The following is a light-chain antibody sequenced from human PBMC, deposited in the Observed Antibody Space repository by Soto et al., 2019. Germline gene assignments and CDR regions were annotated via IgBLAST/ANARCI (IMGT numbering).Light chain of an antibody. V-gene: IGLV2-14*01. CDR3: NSYTTLSNRV. CDR1: SSDIGAYNY. Sequence: QSALTQPASVSGSPGQSITISCTGTSSDIGAYNYVSWYQQHPGKAPKLLIHEVTNRPSGVSDRFSGSKSGNTASLTISGLQAEDEANYYCNSYTTLSNRVFGTGTKLTVL. J-gene: IGLJ1*01. CDR2: EVT.